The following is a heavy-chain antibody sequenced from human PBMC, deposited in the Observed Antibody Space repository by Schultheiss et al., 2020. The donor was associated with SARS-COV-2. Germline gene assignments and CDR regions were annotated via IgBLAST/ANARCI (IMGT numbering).Heavy chain of an antibody. CDR2: IWYDGSNK. CDR3: ARDRSSDSFDY. CDR1: GFTFSSYG. J-gene: IGHJ4*02. D-gene: IGHD2-2*01. V-gene: IGHV3-33*01. Sequence: GGSLRLSCAASGFTFSSYGMHWVRQAPCKGLEWVAVIWYDGSNKFYADSVKGRFTISRDNSKNTLYLQMNSLRAEDTAVYYCARDRSSDSFDYWGQGTLVTVSS.